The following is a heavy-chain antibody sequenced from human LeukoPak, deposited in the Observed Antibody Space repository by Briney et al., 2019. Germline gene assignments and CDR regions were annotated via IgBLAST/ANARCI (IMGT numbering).Heavy chain of an antibody. V-gene: IGHV4-34*01. CDR3: ARRGNYDFPYYYYYYMDV. D-gene: IGHD3-3*01. CDR2: INHSGST. J-gene: IGHJ6*03. Sequence: SETLSLTCAVYGGSFSGYYWSWIRQPPGKGLEWIGEINHSGSTNYNPSLKSRVTISVDTSKNQFSLKLSSVTAADTAVYYCARRGNYDFPYYYYYYMDVWGKGTTVTVSS. CDR1: GGSFSGYY.